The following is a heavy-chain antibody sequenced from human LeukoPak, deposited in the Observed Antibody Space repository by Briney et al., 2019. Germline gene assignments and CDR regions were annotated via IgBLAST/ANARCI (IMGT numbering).Heavy chain of an antibody. CDR3: AELGITMIGGV. J-gene: IGHJ6*04. CDR2: ISSSGSTI. V-gene: IGHV3-48*04. D-gene: IGHD3-10*02. Sequence: PGGSLRLSCAASGFSFSSYWMTWVRQAPGKGLEWVSYISSSGSTIYYADSVKGRFTISRDNAKNSLYLQMNSLRAEDTAVYYCAELGITMIGGVWGKGTTVTISS. CDR1: GFSFSSYW.